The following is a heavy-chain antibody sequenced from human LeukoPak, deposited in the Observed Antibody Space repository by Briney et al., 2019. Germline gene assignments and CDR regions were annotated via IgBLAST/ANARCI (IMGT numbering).Heavy chain of an antibody. J-gene: IGHJ4*02. CDR3: ARARRGGLSRPFDS. Sequence: PSETLSLTCAVYGGSFSGYYWSWIRQPPGKGLEWIGEINHSGSTNNNPSLKSRLTISVDTSKNQFSLILSSVTATDTAVYYCARARRGGLSRPFDSWGQGTLVTVSS. D-gene: IGHD3-10*01. CDR2: INHSGST. CDR1: GGSFSGYY. V-gene: IGHV4-34*01.